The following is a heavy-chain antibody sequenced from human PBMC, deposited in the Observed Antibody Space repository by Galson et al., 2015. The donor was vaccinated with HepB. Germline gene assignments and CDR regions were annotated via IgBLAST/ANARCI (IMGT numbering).Heavy chain of an antibody. Sequence: SVKVSCKTSGYTFTSYYMHWVRQAPGQGLEWMGIINPSGGSTSYAQKFQGRVTMTRDTSTSTVYMELSSLRSEDTAVYYCAREAVTTSHPHRYNGFDPWGQGTLVTVSS. CDR1: GYTFTSYY. D-gene: IGHD4-17*01. CDR2: INPSGGST. J-gene: IGHJ5*02. V-gene: IGHV1-46*03. CDR3: AREAVTTSHPHRYNGFDP.